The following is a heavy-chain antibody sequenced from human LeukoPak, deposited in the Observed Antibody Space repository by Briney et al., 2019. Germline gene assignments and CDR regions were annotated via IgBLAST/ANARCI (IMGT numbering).Heavy chain of an antibody. D-gene: IGHD3-10*01. Sequence: GGSLRLSCAASGFTFSYYVMSWVRQAPGKGLEWVSGISGSGGSKYFADSVKGRFTISRDNSKNTLYLQMNSLRAEDTAVYYCAKDQRYFGSGSDSYFDYWGQGTLVTVSS. CDR1: GFTFSYYV. V-gene: IGHV3-23*01. CDR2: ISGSGGSK. CDR3: AKDQRYFGSGSDSYFDY. J-gene: IGHJ4*02.